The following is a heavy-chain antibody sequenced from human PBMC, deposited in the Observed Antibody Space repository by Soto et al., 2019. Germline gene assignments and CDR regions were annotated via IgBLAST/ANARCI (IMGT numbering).Heavy chain of an antibody. V-gene: IGHV5-51*01. CDR2: IYLADSDT. J-gene: IGHJ5*02. CDR1: GYRFTNYW. CDR3: ARANVWTAGFFAINWFDP. Sequence: GESLKISCKGSGYRFTNYWIGWVRQMPGKGLEWMGTIYLADSDTRYSPSFQGRVTISVDESISTAYLQWGSLKASDTAMYYCARANVWTAGFFAINWFDPWGQGTLVTVSS. D-gene: IGHD3-16*01.